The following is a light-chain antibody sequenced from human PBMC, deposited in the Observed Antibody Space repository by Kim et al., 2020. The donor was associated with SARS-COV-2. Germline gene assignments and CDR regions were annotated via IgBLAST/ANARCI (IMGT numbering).Light chain of an antibody. CDR2: AAY. J-gene: IGKJ2*01. CDR1: QNIARY. Sequence: SASPGDKVTNSCRLTQNIARYLAWFQQRRGKAPQLHIYAAYTSHTGATSRYSGSGSETDFTHTIQPLQSEDSATYFCQQYFDFPYSFGRGTKLEI. CDR3: QQYFDFPYS. V-gene: IGKV1D-8*01.